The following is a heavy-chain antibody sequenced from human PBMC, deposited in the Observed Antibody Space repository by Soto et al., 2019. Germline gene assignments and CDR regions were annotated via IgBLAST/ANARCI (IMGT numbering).Heavy chain of an antibody. J-gene: IGHJ4*02. CDR2: ISANKANT. Sequence: ASVKVSCKASAYTFTSYGISWVRQAPGQVLEWMGWISANKANTNYAQKPQGRATMTTHTSPSTSYMQLRSLRSDDTAVYYCARGGYYYASSRYDEWGQGTLVTVPS. CDR1: AYTFTSYG. CDR3: ARGGYYYASSRYDE. V-gene: IGHV1-18*04. D-gene: IGHD3-22*01.